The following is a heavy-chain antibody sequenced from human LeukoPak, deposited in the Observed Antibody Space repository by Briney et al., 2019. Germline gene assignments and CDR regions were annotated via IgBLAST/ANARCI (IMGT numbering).Heavy chain of an antibody. CDR2: TYYRSKWYN. CDR3: ARLSGYHWESFYDY. D-gene: IGHD5-12*01. Sequence: SQTLSLTCAISGDSVSSNSAAWNWIRQSPSRGLEWLGRTYYRSKWYNDYAVSLKSRITINPDTSKNQFSLKLRSVTAADTAVYYCARLSGYHWESFYDYWGQGTLVTVSS. J-gene: IGHJ4*02. CDR1: GDSVSSNSAA. V-gene: IGHV6-1*01.